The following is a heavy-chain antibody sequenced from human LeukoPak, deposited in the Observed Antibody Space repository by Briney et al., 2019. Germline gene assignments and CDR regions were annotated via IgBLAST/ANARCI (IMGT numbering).Heavy chain of an antibody. CDR3: ARREDGFNH. V-gene: IGHV4-39*01. Sequence: PSETLSLTCTVSGGSISSSSYYWGWIRQPPGKGLEWIGSIYYSGSTYYNPSLKSRVTISADTSKNQFSLKLSSVTAADTAVYYCARREDGFNHWGQGTLVTVSS. J-gene: IGHJ5*02. CDR1: GGSISSSSYY. D-gene: IGHD5-24*01. CDR2: IYYSGST.